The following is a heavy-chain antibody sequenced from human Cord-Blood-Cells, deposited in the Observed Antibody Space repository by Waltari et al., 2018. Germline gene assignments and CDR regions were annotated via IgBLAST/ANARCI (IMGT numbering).Heavy chain of an antibody. Sequence: QVQLQQWGAGLLKPSETLSLTCAVSGGSFSGYYWSWIRQPPGKGREWIGEINHSGSTNYNPSLKSRVTISVDTSKNQFSLKLSSVTAADTAVYYCARRRLYDSSGYYYYYYYMDVWGKGTTVTVSS. CDR3: ARRRLYDSSGYYYYYYYMDV. D-gene: IGHD3-22*01. V-gene: IGHV4-34*01. J-gene: IGHJ6*03. CDR1: GGSFSGYY. CDR2: INHSGST.